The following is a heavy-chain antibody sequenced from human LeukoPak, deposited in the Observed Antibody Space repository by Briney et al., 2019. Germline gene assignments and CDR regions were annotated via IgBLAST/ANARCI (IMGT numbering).Heavy chain of an antibody. CDR3: AREGPPPEPYSSSWYFAYYFDY. Sequence: SETLSLTCTVSGYSISSGYYWGWIRQPPGKGLEWIGSIYYSGSTYYNPSLKSRVTISVDTSKNQFSLKLSSVTAADTAVYYCAREGPPPEPYSSSWYFAYYFDYWGQGTLVTVSS. V-gene: IGHV4-38-2*02. CDR1: GYSISSGYY. D-gene: IGHD6-13*01. CDR2: IYYSGST. J-gene: IGHJ4*02.